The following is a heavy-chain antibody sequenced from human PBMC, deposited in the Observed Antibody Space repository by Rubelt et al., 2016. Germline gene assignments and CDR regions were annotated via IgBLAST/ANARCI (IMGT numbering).Heavy chain of an antibody. CDR3: ARAIAADDAY. J-gene: IGHJ4*02. D-gene: IGHD6-25*01. Sequence: SGQPGRSLRLSCTASGFIFGDYAMHWVRQSPGKGLEWVSGITWNSGSIDYADSVKGRFTISRDNAKNSLFLQMNSLRAEDTAIYYCARAIAADDAYWGRGTLVTVSS. V-gene: IGHV3-9*01. CDR2: ITWNSGSI. CDR1: GFIFGDYA.